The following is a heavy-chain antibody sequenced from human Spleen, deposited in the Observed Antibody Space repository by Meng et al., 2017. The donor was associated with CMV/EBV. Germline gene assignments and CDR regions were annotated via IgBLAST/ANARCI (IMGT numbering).Heavy chain of an antibody. Sequence: GMLWEVGVGLVIPGGSLRLSCAAFGFTFSSYAMSWVRQAPGKGLEWVSAISGSGGSTYYADSVKGRFTISRDNSKNTPYLQMNSLRAEDTAVYYCAKDSSGWYAEYFQHWGQGTLVTVSS. V-gene: IGHV3-23*01. CDR2: ISGSGGST. D-gene: IGHD6-19*01. CDR3: AKDSSGWYAEYFQH. J-gene: IGHJ1*01. CDR1: GFTFSSYA.